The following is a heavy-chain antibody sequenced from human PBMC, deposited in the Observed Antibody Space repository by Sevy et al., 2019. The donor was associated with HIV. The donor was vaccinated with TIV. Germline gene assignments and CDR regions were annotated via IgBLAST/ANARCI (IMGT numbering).Heavy chain of an antibody. CDR3: ARDLKYSYEHEYYGMDV. CDR1: GFTFSSYS. V-gene: IGHV3-21*01. Sequence: GGSLRLSCAASGFTFSSYSMNWVRQAPGKGLEWVSSISSSSSYIYYADSVKGRFTISRDNAKNSLYLQMNSLRAEDTAVYYCARDLKYSYEHEYYGMDVWGQGTTVTVSS. J-gene: IGHJ6*02. D-gene: IGHD5-18*01. CDR2: ISSSSSYI.